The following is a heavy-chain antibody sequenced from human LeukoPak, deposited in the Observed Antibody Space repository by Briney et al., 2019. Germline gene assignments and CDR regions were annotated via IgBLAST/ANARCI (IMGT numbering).Heavy chain of an antibody. Sequence: SEILSLTCTVFGGSVSSYYWNWIRQPPGKGLEWIGSVSYSESTDYNPSLKSRVSISVDTSKNQFSLKLRSVTAADTAVYYCARGEVGALSDFDYWGQGTLVTVSS. J-gene: IGHJ4*02. CDR2: VSYSEST. CDR3: ARGEVGALSDFDY. CDR1: GGSVSSYY. V-gene: IGHV4-59*02. D-gene: IGHD1-26*01.